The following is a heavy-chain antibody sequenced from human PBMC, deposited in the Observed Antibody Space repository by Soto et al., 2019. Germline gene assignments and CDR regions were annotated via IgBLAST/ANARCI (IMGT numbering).Heavy chain of an antibody. CDR1: GFTFSSYA. J-gene: IGHJ2*01. D-gene: IGHD2-2*01. Sequence: EVQLLESGGGLVQPGGSLRLSCAASGFTFSSYAMSWVRQAPGKGLEWVSAISGSGGSTYYADSVKGRFTISRDNSKNTLYLQMNSLRAEDTAVYYCAKVHCSSTSCLIHNWYFDLWGRGTLVTVSS. CDR2: ISGSGGST. V-gene: IGHV3-23*01. CDR3: AKVHCSSTSCLIHNWYFDL.